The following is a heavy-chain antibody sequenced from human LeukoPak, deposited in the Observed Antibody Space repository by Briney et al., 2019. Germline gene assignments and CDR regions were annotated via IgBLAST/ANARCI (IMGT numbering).Heavy chain of an antibody. Sequence: ASETLSLTCTVSGSSINTPYYWAWIRQPPGEGLEWIGNIFHGVTTFYNPSLMNRVAISVDTSKNQFSLKLTSVTAADTAVYYCARAATIAAPLMSWGQGPLVIVSS. CDR2: IFHGVTT. J-gene: IGHJ4*02. D-gene: IGHD6-13*01. V-gene: IGHV4-38-2*02. CDR1: GSSINTPYY. CDR3: ARAATIAAPLMS.